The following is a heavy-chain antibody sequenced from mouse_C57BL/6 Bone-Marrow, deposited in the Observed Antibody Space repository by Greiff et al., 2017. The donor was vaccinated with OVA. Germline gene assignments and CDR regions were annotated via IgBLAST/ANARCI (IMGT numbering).Heavy chain of an antibody. V-gene: IGHV5-4*03. CDR2: ISDGGSYT. J-gene: IGHJ3*01. D-gene: IGHD2-5*01. Sequence: EVKLVESGGGLVKPGGSLKLSCAASGFTFSSYAMSWVRQTPEQRLEWVATISDGGSYTYYPDNVKGRFTISRDNAKNNLYLQMSHLKSEDTAMYYFARGYSNYALAYWGQGTLVTVSA. CDR3: ARGYSNYALAY. CDR1: GFTFSSYA.